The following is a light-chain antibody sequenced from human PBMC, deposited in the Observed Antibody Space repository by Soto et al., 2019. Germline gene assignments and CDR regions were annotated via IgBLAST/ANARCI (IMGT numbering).Light chain of an antibody. CDR2: GNN. CDR3: QSYDSSLSGYWV. Sequence: QAVVTQPPSVSGAPGQRVTISCTGRSSNIRAGYDVHWYQQVAGTAPKLLIYGNNNRPSGVPDRFSGSKSGTSASLAITGLQAEDEADYYCQSYDSSLSGYWVFGGGTKLTVL. CDR1: SSNIRAGYD. V-gene: IGLV1-40*01. J-gene: IGLJ3*02.